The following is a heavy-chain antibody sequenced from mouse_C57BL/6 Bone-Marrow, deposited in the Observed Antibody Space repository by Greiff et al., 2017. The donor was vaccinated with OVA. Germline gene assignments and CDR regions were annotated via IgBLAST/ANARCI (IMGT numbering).Heavy chain of an antibody. CDR1: GYSITSGYY. J-gene: IGHJ3*01. Sequence: EVKLVESGPGLVKPSQSLSLTCSVTGYSITSGYYWNWLRQFPGNKLEWMGYISYDGSNNYNPSLKNRISITRDTSKNQFFLKLNSVTTEDTATYYCASPRGAYWGQGTLVTVSA. CDR3: ASPRGAY. V-gene: IGHV3-6*01. CDR2: ISYDGSN.